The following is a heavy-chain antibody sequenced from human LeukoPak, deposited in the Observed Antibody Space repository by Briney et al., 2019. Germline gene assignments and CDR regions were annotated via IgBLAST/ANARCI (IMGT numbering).Heavy chain of an antibody. V-gene: IGHV1-2*02. J-gene: IGHJ5*02. CDR3: ATNILVRDIINWFDP. Sequence: ASVKVSCKASGYSFADYYMHWVRQAPGQGLEWMGWIKPNSGGTRSAQKFQGRVTMTRDTSISAAYMELSSLRYDDTAVYYCATNILVRDIINWFDPWGQGTLVTVSS. CDR1: GYSFADYY. CDR2: IKPNSGGT. D-gene: IGHD3-10*01.